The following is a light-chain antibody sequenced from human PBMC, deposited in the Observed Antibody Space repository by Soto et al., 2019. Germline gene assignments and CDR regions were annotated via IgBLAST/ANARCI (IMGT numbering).Light chain of an antibody. CDR1: SSDVGGYDY. V-gene: IGLV2-14*01. J-gene: IGLJ1*01. CDR2: DVS. Sequence: QSALTQPASVSGSPGQSITISCTGTSSDVGGYDYVSWYQQHPGTAPKLLICDVSNRPSGVSNRFSCSKSGNTASLTIAGLQAEEEADYYCGSYRSSSARYVFGTGTKLTVL. CDR3: GSYRSSSARYV.